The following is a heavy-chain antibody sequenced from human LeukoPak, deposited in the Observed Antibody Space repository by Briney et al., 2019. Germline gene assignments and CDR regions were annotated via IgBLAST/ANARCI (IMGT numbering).Heavy chain of an antibody. J-gene: IGHJ4*02. Sequence: PSETLSLTCTVSGGSISSYYWSWIRQPPGKGLEWIGYIYYGGYTNYNPSLKSRVTISVDTSKNQFSLKLSSVTAADTAVYYCARRVVVPAAMPGYFDYWGQGTLVTVSS. CDR1: GGSISSYY. CDR3: ARRVVVPAAMPGYFDY. V-gene: IGHV4-59*12. CDR2: IYYGGYT. D-gene: IGHD2-2*01.